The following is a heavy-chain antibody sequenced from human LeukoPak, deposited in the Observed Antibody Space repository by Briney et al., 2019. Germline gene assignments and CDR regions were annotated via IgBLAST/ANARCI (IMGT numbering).Heavy chain of an antibody. CDR1: GYTFTSYG. CDR3: ARHSGFSSSLEVCDY. D-gene: IGHD6-13*01. J-gene: IGHJ4*02. V-gene: IGHV1-18*01. CDR2: ISAYNGST. Sequence: GASVKVSCKASGYTFTSYGISWVRQAPGHGLEWMGWISAYNGSTNYAQKLQGRVTMTTDPSTSTAYMELRSLRSDDTAVYYCARHSGFSSSLEVCDYWGQGTLVTVSS.